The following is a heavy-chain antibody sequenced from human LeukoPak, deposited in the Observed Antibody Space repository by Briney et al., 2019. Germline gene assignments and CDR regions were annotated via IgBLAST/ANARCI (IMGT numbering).Heavy chain of an antibody. D-gene: IGHD3-16*02. CDR3: ARASRLGDLSLGY. J-gene: IGHJ4*02. CDR2: VHLSGRT. V-gene: IGHV4-4*02. Sequence: PSGTLSLTCGVSGGSISSTNWWTWVRQPPGEGLEWIGEVHLSGRTNYNPSLESRVTMSVDMSENHISLKLSSVTAADTAVYHCARASRLGDLSLGYWGQGTLVTVSS. CDR1: GGSISSTNW.